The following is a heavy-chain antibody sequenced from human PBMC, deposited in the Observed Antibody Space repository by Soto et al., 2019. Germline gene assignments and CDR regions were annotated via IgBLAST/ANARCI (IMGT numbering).Heavy chain of an antibody. CDR3: ARGWYSSGQNTGYYFDY. J-gene: IGHJ4*02. V-gene: IGHV4-34*01. CDR1: GGSFSGYY. D-gene: IGHD6-19*01. CDR2: INHSGST. Sequence: PSETLSLTCAVYGGSFSGYYWSWIRQPPGKGLEWIGEINHSGSTNYNPSLKSRVTISVDTSKNQFSLKLSSVTAADTAVYYCARGWYSSGQNTGYYFDYWGQGTLVTVSS.